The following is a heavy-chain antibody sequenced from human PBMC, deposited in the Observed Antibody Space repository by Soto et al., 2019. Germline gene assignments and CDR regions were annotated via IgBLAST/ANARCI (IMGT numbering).Heavy chain of an antibody. CDR1: GFTFSSYA. Sequence: GGSLRLSCAASGFTFSSYAMSWVRQAPGKGLEWVSAISGSGGSTYYADSVKGRFTISRDNSKNTLYLQMNSLRAEDTAVYYCASNLKYCSSTSCNPYYYYYMDVWGKGTTVTVSS. CDR3: ASNLKYCSSTSCNPYYYYYMDV. CDR2: ISGSGGST. V-gene: IGHV3-23*01. J-gene: IGHJ6*03. D-gene: IGHD2-2*01.